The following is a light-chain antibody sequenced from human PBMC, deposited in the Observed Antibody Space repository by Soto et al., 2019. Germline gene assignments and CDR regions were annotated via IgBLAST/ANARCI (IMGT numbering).Light chain of an antibody. J-gene: IGKJ4*01. Sequence: DIVLTQSPATLSLSPGERATLSCRASQSVRGYLAWYQQKPGQAPRLLMYDASNRASGIPARFSGSGSGTDYTLTISSLEPEDFATYYCQATYSNLPLIFGGGTKVEIK. CDR2: DAS. V-gene: IGKV3-11*01. CDR1: QSVRGY. CDR3: QATYSNLPLI.